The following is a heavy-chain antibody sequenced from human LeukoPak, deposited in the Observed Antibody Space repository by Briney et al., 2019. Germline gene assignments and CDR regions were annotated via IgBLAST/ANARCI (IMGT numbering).Heavy chain of an antibody. CDR3: ARDGDDGGNVIDY. Sequence: SETLSLTCTVSGCSISSSSYYWGWIRQPPGKGLEWIGSIYYSGSTYYNPSVKTRVTITVDTSKNQFSLKLSSVTAADTAVYYCARDGDDGGNVIDYWGQGTLVTVSS. D-gene: IGHD4-23*01. V-gene: IGHV4-39*07. J-gene: IGHJ4*02. CDR2: IYYSGST. CDR1: GCSISSSSYY.